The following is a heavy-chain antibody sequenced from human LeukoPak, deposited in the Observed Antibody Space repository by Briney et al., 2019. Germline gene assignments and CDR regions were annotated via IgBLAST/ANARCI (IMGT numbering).Heavy chain of an antibody. Sequence: PSETLSLTCTVSGGSISSYYWSWIRQPAGKGLEWIGRIYTSGSTNYNPSLKSRVTMSVDTSKNQFSLKLSSVTAADTAVYYCARDTETFLEWPNWFDPWGQGTLVTVSS. V-gene: IGHV4-4*07. D-gene: IGHD3-3*01. CDR1: GGSISSYY. J-gene: IGHJ5*02. CDR2: IYTSGST. CDR3: ARDTETFLEWPNWFDP.